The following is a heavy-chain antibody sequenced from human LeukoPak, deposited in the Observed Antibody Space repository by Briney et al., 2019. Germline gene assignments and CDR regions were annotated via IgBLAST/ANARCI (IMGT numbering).Heavy chain of an antibody. CDR1: GNSISSDDW. CDR3: ARRQYYDSTGYFVY. CDR2: IYHRGRT. D-gene: IGHD3-22*01. Sequence: SETLSLTCTVSGNSISSDDWWTWVRQPPGRGLEWIGEIYHRGRTNYNPSLKSRVTISIDKSRNQFSLMLSSVTAADTAVYYCARRQYYDSTGYFVYWGQGTLVTVSS. J-gene: IGHJ4*02. V-gene: IGHV4-4*02.